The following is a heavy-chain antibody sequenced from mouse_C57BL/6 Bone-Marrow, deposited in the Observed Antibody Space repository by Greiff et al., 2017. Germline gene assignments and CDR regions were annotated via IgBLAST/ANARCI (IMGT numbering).Heavy chain of an antibody. CDR2: LYPGDGDT. J-gene: IGHJ2*01. V-gene: IGHV1-82*01. CDR1: GYAFSSSW. CDR3: ARKLLEYYFDY. Sequence: VHLVESGPELVKPGASVKISCKASGYAFSSSWMNWVKQRPGKGLEWIGRLYPGDGDTNYNGKFKGKATLTADKSSSTAYMQLSSLTSEDSAVYFCARKLLEYYFDYWGPGTTLTVSA. D-gene: IGHD2-12*01.